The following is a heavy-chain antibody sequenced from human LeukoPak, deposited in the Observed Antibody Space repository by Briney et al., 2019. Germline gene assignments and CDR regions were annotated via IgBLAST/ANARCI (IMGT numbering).Heavy chain of an antibody. CDR1: GFTFSSYG. J-gene: IGHJ4*02. V-gene: IGHV3-30*18. CDR2: ISYDGSNK. D-gene: IGHD1-26*01. Sequence: GGSLRLSCAASGFTFSSYGMHWVRQAPGKGLEWVAVISYDGSNKYYADSVKGRFTISRDNSKNTLYLQMNSLRAEDTAVYYCAKDQVGAGTDYFDYWGQGTLVTVSS. CDR3: AKDQVGAGTDYFDY.